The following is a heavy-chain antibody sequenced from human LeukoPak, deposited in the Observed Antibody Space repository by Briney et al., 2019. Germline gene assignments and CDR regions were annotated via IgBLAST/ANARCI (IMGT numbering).Heavy chain of an antibody. CDR1: GFTFSSYA. CDR2: ISYDGSNK. D-gene: IGHD2-15*01. J-gene: IGHJ3*02. Sequence: GGSLRLSCAASGFTFSSYAMHWVRQAPGKGLEWVAVISYDGSNKYYADSVKGRFTISRDNSKNTLYLQMNSLRAEDTAVYYCAKAHGDIVVVVAADDAFDIWGQGTMVTVSS. CDR3: AKAHGDIVVVVAADDAFDI. V-gene: IGHV3-30-3*01.